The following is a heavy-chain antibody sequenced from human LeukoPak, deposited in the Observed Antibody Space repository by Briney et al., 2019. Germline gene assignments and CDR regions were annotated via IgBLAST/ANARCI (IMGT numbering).Heavy chain of an antibody. Sequence: GGSLRLSCAASGFTVSSNYMSWVRQAPGKGLEWVSVIYSGGSTYYADSVKGRFTISRDNSKNTLYLQMNSLRAEDTAVYYCASTTDYYDSSGYYANYDYWGQGTLVTVSS. CDR3: ASTTDYYDSSGYYANYDY. V-gene: IGHV3-53*01. J-gene: IGHJ4*02. CDR2: IYSGGST. D-gene: IGHD3-22*01. CDR1: GFTVSSNY.